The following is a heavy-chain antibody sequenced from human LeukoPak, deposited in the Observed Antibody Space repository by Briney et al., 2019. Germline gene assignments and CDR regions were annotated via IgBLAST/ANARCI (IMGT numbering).Heavy chain of an antibody. J-gene: IGHJ4*02. Sequence: PGGSLRLSCAASGFTFSSYGMHWVRQAPGKGLEWVAFIRYDGSNKYYADSVKGRFTISRDNSKNTLYLQMNSLRAEDTAVYYCAKGDIVVVPAAMDYWGQGTLVTVSS. CDR3: AKGDIVVVPAAMDY. V-gene: IGHV3-30*02. CDR2: IRYDGSNK. CDR1: GFTFSSYG. D-gene: IGHD2-2*01.